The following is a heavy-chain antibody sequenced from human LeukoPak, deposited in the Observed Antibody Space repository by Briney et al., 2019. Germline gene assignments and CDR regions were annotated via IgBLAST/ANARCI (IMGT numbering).Heavy chain of an antibody. CDR2: ISAYNGNT. D-gene: IGHD6-13*01. V-gene: IGHV1-18*01. CDR1: GYTFTSYG. Sequence: ASVKVSCKASGYTFTSYGISWVRQAPGQGLEWMGWISAYNGNTNYAQKLQGRVTMTTDTSTSTAYMELRSLRSDDTAVYYCASSALSSSWYGGFLGYWGQGTLVTVSS. J-gene: IGHJ4*02. CDR3: ASSALSSSWYGGFLGY.